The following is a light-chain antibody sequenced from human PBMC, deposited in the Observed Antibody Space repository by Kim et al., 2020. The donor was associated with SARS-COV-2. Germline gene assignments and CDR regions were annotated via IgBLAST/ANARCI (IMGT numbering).Light chain of an antibody. CDR2: DAS. V-gene: IGKV3-11*01. J-gene: IGKJ5*01. Sequence: EIVLTQSPATLSLSPGKRATLSCRASQTVVSYLVWYQQKSGQAPRLLIYDASNRATGIPARFSGSGSGTDFTLTINSLEPEDFAVYYCQQRNSWPPTFGQGTRLEIK. CDR1: QTVVSY. CDR3: QQRNSWPPT.